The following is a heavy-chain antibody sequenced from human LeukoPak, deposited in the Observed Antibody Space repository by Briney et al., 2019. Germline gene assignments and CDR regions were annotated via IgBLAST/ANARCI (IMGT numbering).Heavy chain of an antibody. Sequence: PSETLSLTCTVSGGSISSYYWSWIRQPPGKGLEWIGYIYYSGSTNYNPSLKSRVTISVDTSKNQFSLKLSSVTAADTAVYYCARHKHYDILTGYYPGPVFDYWGQGTLVTVS. CDR3: ARHKHYDILTGYYPGPVFDY. CDR2: IYYSGST. CDR1: GGSISSYY. J-gene: IGHJ4*02. V-gene: IGHV4-59*08. D-gene: IGHD3-9*01.